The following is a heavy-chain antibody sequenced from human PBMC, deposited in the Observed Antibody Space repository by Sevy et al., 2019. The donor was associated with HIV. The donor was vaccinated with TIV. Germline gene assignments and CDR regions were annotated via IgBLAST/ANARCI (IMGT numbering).Heavy chain of an antibody. CDR1: GFTFSSYG. CDR2: ISYDGSNK. D-gene: IGHD3-22*01. V-gene: IGHV3-30*18. Sequence: GGSLRLSCAASGFTFSSYGMHWVRQAPGKGLEWVAVISYDGSNKYYADSVKGRFTISRDNSKNTLYLQMNSLRAEDTAVYYCAKYDSSGYGNYWGQGTLVTVSS. CDR3: AKYDSSGYGNY. J-gene: IGHJ4*02.